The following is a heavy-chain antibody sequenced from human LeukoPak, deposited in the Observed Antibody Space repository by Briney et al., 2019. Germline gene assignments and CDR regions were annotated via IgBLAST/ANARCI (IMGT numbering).Heavy chain of an antibody. CDR3: TTDLDGTTGYYSYYMDV. D-gene: IGHD1-7*01. V-gene: IGHV3-15*01. CDR2: IKSKTNGGTT. Sequence: GGSLRLSCAASGFTFSNAWMSWVRQAPGKGLEWVGRIKSKTNGGTTDYAAPGKVRFTISTDDSKNTLYLQMNSLKTEDTAVYYCTTDLDGTTGYYSYYMDVWGKGTTVTVSS. CDR1: GFTFSNAW. J-gene: IGHJ6*03.